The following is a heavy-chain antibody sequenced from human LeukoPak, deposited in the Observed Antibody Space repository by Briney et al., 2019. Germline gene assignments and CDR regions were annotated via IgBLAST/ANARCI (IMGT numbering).Heavy chain of an antibody. CDR3: AKDTYSSSLTGFDY. Sequence: PGGSLRLSCAASGFTFDDYAIHWVRQAPGKGLEWVSGISWNSGSIGYADSVKGRFTISRDNAKNSLYLQMNSLRAEDTALYYCAKDTYSSSLTGFDYWGQGTLVTVSS. CDR1: GFTFDDYA. J-gene: IGHJ4*02. V-gene: IGHV3-9*01. D-gene: IGHD6-6*01. CDR2: ISWNSGSI.